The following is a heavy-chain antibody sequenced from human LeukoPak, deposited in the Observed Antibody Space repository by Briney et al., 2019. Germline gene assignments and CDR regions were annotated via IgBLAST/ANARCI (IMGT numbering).Heavy chain of an antibody. D-gene: IGHD3-22*01. CDR3: ARGNDSSGYYPSHYYYYYGMDV. V-gene: IGHV4-34*01. CDR1: GGSFSGYY. Sequence: SETLSLTCAVYGGSFSGYYWSWIRQPPGKGLEWIGETNHSGSTNYNPSLKSRVTISVDTSKNQFSLKLSSVTAADTAVYYCARGNDSSGYYPSHYYYYYGMDVWGQGTTVTVSS. CDR2: TNHSGST. J-gene: IGHJ6*02.